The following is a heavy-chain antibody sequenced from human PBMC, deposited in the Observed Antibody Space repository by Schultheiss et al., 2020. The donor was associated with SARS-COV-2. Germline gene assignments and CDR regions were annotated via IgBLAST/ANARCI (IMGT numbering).Heavy chain of an antibody. V-gene: IGHV1-18*01. CDR3: ARGRGDSSGYYYVSFDY. Sequence: ASVKVSCKASGYTFTSYGISWVRQAPGQGLEWMGWISAYNGDTNSVQKFQGRVTMTTDTSTSTAYMELSSLRSEDTAVYYCARGRGDSSGYYYVSFDYWGQGTLVTVSS. CDR1: GYTFTSYG. D-gene: IGHD3-22*01. CDR2: ISAYNGDT. J-gene: IGHJ4*02.